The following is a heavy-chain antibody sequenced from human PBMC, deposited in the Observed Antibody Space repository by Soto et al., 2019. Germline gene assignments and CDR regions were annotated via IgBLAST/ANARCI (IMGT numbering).Heavy chain of an antibody. CDR1: GYTFTSYG. CDR2: ISAYNGNT. J-gene: IGHJ3*02. V-gene: IGHV1-18*04. CDR3: ASSPLGYCSSTSCDPDAFDI. D-gene: IGHD2-2*01. Sequence: QVQLVQSGAEVKKPGASVKVSCKASGYTFTSYGISWVRQAPGQGLEWMGWISAYNGNTNYAQKLQGRVTMTTDTSTSTAYMELRSLRSDDTAVYYCASSPLGYCSSTSCDPDAFDIWGQGTMVTVSS.